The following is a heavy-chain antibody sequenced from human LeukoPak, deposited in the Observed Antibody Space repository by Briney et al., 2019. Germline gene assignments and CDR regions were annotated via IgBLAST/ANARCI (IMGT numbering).Heavy chain of an antibody. Sequence: PGGSLRLSCSASGFTFKSYAMHWVRQAPGKGLEYVSSINTNGANTYYADSVKGRFTISRDNSKNTLYLQMNSLRAEDTAVYYCAKAGDFWSGYYADYWGQGTLVTVSS. CDR1: GFTFKSYA. CDR3: AKAGDFWSGYYADY. CDR2: INTNGANT. V-gene: IGHV3-64*04. D-gene: IGHD3-3*01. J-gene: IGHJ4*02.